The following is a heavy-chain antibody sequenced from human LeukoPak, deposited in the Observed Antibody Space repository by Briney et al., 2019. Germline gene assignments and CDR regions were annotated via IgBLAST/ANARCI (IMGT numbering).Heavy chain of an antibody. Sequence: GSLRLSCAASGFTFSSYAMSWVRQAPGKGLEWIGEINHSGSTNYNPSLKSRVTISVDTSKNQFSLKLSSVTAADTAVYYCARLSGYSYASRSTPDYWGQGTLVTVSS. CDR1: GFTFSSYA. CDR2: INHSGST. J-gene: IGHJ4*02. V-gene: IGHV4-34*01. CDR3: ARLSGYSYASRSTPDY. D-gene: IGHD5-18*01.